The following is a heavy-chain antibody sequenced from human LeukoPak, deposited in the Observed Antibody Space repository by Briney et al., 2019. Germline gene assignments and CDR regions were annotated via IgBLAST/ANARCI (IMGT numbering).Heavy chain of an antibody. D-gene: IGHD6-13*01. CDR2: IKTKTDGGTT. J-gene: IGHJ4*02. Sequence: PGGSLRLSCAASGFTFSNAWMSWGRQAPGKGLEWIGRIKTKTDGGTTDYAAPLKGRFTISRDDSKSTVYLQMNSLKTEDTAVYYCATGYSNSLWGQGTLVTVSS. CDR1: GFTFSNAW. V-gene: IGHV3-15*01. CDR3: ATGYSNSL.